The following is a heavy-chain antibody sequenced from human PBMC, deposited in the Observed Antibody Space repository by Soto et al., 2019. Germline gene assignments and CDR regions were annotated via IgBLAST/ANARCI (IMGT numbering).Heavy chain of an antibody. D-gene: IGHD3-10*01. V-gene: IGHV4-59*08. Sequence: QVQLQESGPGLVKPSETLSLTCTVSGASISSYYWSWIRQPPGKGLEWIGYIYYSGNTNYNPSLKSRVPISVDMSKTQLSPKLRSVTAADTAVYYCARHSAGFDPWGQGTLVTVSA. CDR1: GASISSYY. CDR2: IYYSGNT. CDR3: ARHSAGFDP. J-gene: IGHJ5*02.